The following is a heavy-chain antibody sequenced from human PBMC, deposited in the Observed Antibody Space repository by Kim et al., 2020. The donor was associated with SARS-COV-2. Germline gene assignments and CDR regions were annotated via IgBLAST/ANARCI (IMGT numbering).Heavy chain of an antibody. J-gene: IGHJ6*02. CDR1: GFTFTSSA. D-gene: IGHD3-9*01. CDR2: IVVGSGNT. V-gene: IGHV1-58*01. CDR3: AAGRRDNLRYFDWLIHYYYYGMDV. Sequence: SVKVSCKASGFTFTSSAVQWVRQARGQRLEWIGWIVVGSGNTNYAQKFQERVTITRDMSTSTAYMELSSLRSEDTAVYYCAAGRRDNLRYFDWLIHYYYYGMDVWGQGTTVTVSS.